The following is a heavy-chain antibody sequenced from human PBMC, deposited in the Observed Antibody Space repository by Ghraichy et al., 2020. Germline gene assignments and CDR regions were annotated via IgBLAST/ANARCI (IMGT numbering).Heavy chain of an antibody. CDR2: IIPILGIA. V-gene: IGHV1-69*02. CDR3: ASLRGYYYGSGSYYKLYGMDV. J-gene: IGHJ6*02. D-gene: IGHD3-10*01. CDR1: GGTFSSYT. Sequence: SVKVSCKASGGTFSSYTISWVRQAPGQGLEWMGRIIPILGIANYAQKFQGRVTITADKSTSTAYMELSSLRSEDTAVYYCASLRGYYYGSGSYYKLYGMDVWGQGTTVTVSS.